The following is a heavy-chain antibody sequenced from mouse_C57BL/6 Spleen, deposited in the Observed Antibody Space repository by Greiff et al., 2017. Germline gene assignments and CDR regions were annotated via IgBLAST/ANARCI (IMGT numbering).Heavy chain of an antibody. V-gene: IGHV5-16*01. CDR2: INYDGSST. Sequence: DVMLVESEGGLVQPGSSMKLSCTASGFTFSNYYMAWVRQVPEKGLEWVANINYDGSSTYYLDSLKSRFIISRDNAKNILYLQMSSLKSEDTATDYCARGSYWYFDVWGTGTTVTVSS. J-gene: IGHJ1*03. CDR3: ARGSYWYFDV. CDR1: GFTFSNYY.